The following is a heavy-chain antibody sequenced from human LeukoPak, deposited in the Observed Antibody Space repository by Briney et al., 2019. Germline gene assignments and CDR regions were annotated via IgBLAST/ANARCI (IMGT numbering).Heavy chain of an antibody. D-gene: IGHD2-21*02. V-gene: IGHV3-23*01. Sequence: GGSLRLSCTASGFSFNRYAVAWVRQAPGKGLEWVSTISGSGGRTFFADSVKGRFTVSRDNSVFLQMNSLRAEDTALYYCASDFLGFGDYYAFNIWGQGTMVTVSS. CDR3: ASDFLGFGDYYAFNI. J-gene: IGHJ3*02. CDR2: ISGSGGRT. CDR1: GFSFNRYA.